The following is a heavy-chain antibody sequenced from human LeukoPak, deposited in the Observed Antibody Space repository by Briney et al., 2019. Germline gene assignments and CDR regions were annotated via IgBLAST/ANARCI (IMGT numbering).Heavy chain of an antibody. CDR1: GFTLSSYS. V-gene: IGHV3-21*01. D-gene: IGHD2-15*01. J-gene: IGHJ4*02. CDR2: ISSSSSYI. Sequence: GGSLRLSCAASGFTLSSYSMKWVRQAPGKGLEWVSYISSSSSYIYYADSVKGRFTISRDNAKNSLYLQMNSLRAEDTAVYYCARAWTYCSGGSCYTGGVDYWGQGTLVTVSS. CDR3: ARAWTYCSGGSCYTGGVDY.